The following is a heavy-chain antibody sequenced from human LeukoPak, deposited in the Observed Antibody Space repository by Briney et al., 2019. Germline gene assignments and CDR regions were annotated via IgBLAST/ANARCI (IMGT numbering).Heavy chain of an antibody. J-gene: IGHJ3*02. D-gene: IGHD3-22*01. Sequence: SSETLSLTCTVSGGSISSSSYSWGWIRQPPGKGLEWIGYIYDSGSTNYNPSLKSRVTISVDTSKNQFSLKLSSVTAADTAVYYCACLTTADAFDIWGQGTMVTVSS. CDR3: ACLTTADAFDI. V-gene: IGHV4-61*05. CDR2: IYDSGST. CDR1: GGSISSSSYS.